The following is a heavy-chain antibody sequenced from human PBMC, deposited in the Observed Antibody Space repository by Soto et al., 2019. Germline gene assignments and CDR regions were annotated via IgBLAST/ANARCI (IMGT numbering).Heavy chain of an antibody. J-gene: IGHJ5*02. CDR2: IFYNGGT. V-gene: IGHV4-59*02. CDR3: AREGLVAPPNCFAP. Sequence: SETLSLTCTVSGDSVSSYYWSWIRQSPGKGLQWIGYIFYNGGTVYNPSLKSRVTISVDTSKNQFSLKLSSVTAADTAVYYCAREGLVAPPNCFAPRARGPPVPVSS. CDR1: GDSVSSYY. D-gene: IGHD6-19*01.